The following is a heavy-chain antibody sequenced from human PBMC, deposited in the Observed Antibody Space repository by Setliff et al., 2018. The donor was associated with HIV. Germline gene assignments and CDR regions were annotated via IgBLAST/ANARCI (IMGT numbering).Heavy chain of an antibody. J-gene: IGHJ5*02. D-gene: IGHD6-13*01. CDR2: IYYSGST. V-gene: IGHV4-59*01. CDR1: GGSISSYY. CDR3: ADSSSWYGWFDP. Sequence: PSETLSLTCTVSGGSISSYYWSWIRQPPGKGLEWIGYIYYSGSTNYNPSLKSRVTISVDTSKNQFSLKLSSVTAADTAVYYCADSSSWYGWFDPWGQGTLVTVSS.